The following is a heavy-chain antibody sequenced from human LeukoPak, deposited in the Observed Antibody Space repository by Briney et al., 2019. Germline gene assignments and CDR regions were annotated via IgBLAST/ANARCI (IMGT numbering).Heavy chain of an antibody. D-gene: IGHD1-26*01. CDR1: GFTFSSYA. J-gene: IGHJ1*01. V-gene: IGHV3-23*01. Sequence: GGSLRLSCAASGFTFSSYAMSWVRQAPGKGLEWVSAISGSGGSTYYADSVKGRFTISRDNSQNTLYLQMNSLRAEDTAIYYCAKAMGPTTSIVYFQHWGQGTLVTVSS. CDR2: ISGSGGST. CDR3: AKAMGPTTSIVYFQH.